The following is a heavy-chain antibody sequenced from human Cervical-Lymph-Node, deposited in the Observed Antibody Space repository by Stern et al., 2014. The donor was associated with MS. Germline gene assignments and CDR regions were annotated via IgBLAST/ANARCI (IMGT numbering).Heavy chain of an antibody. D-gene: IGHD2-8*02. V-gene: IGHV4-39*01. CDR2: VYYSRAT. Sequence: QVQLQESGPGLVKPSETLSLTCAVSGDSISSYTHYWAWIRQPPGQGLEWIGSVYYSRATYYNPPLKRRVTISGDTSKNPSSRGLNSVTAADTAVYYCAKHACTGAACPFDLWGQGTLVTVSS. CDR3: AKHACTGAACPFDL. CDR1: GDSISSYTHY. J-gene: IGHJ4*02.